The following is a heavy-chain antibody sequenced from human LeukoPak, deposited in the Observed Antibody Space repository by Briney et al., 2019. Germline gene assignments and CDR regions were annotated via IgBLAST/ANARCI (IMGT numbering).Heavy chain of an antibody. CDR3: ARNFGYSGYDLDC. CDR1: GFTFSSHS. CDR2: ISTWSTTI. Sequence: PGGSLRLSCAASGFTFSSHSMNWVRQAPGKGLEWVSYISTWSTTIHYADSVKGRFSISRDNAKNSPYLQMNSLRAEDTAVYYCARNFGYSGYDLDCWGQGSLVIVSS. V-gene: IGHV3-48*01. J-gene: IGHJ4*02. D-gene: IGHD5-12*01.